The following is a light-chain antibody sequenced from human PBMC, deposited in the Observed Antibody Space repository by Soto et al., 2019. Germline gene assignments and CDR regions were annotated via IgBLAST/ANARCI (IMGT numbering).Light chain of an antibody. Sequence: PGQRATLSCRASRSVRNNYLAWYQQKPGQTPRLLIYGAYSRATGIPDRFGGSGSGTDFTLTISSLKPDDSGVYYGQQRWRGPANTVGKGKRREIK. CDR1: RSVRNNY. J-gene: IGKJ5*01. CDR3: QQRWRGPANT. CDR2: GAY. V-gene: IGKV3D-20*02.